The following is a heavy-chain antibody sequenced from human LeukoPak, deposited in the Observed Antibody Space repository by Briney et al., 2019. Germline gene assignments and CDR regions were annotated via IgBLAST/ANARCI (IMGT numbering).Heavy chain of an antibody. D-gene: IGHD3-3*01. CDR3: AKEGTTYYDFWSGYYVGY. Sequence: GGSLRLSCAASGFTFDDYAMHWVRQAPGKGLEWVSGISWNSGSIGYADSVKGRFTTSRDNAKNSLYLQMNSLRAEDTALYYCAKEGTTYYDFWSGYYVGYWGQGTLVTVSS. CDR1: GFTFDDYA. V-gene: IGHV3-9*01. CDR2: ISWNSGSI. J-gene: IGHJ4*02.